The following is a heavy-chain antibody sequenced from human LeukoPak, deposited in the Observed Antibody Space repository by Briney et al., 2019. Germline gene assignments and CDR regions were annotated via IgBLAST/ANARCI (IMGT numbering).Heavy chain of an antibody. Sequence: PSGTLSLTCTVSGGSINTYYRSWIRQPPGKGLEWIGYIYYSGSTNYNPSLKSRVTISVDTSKNQFSLKLSSVTPADTAVYYCARGRDGYTFGYWGQGTLVTVSS. CDR2: IYYSGST. CDR1: GGSINTYY. J-gene: IGHJ4*02. V-gene: IGHV4-59*01. CDR3: ARGRDGYTFGY. D-gene: IGHD5-24*01.